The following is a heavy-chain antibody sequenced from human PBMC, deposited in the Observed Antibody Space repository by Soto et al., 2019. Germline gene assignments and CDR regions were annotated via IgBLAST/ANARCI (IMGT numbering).Heavy chain of an antibody. CDR2: IYYSGST. CDR1: GGSISSGGYY. J-gene: IGHJ3*02. V-gene: IGHV4-31*03. Sequence: SETLSLTCTVSGGSISSGGYYWSWIRQHPGKGLEWIGYIYYSGSTYYDPSLKSRVTISVDTSKNQFSLKLSSVTAADTAVYYCARESPPGWLPELQAFDIWGQGTMVTVSS. D-gene: IGHD5-12*01. CDR3: ARESPPGWLPELQAFDI.